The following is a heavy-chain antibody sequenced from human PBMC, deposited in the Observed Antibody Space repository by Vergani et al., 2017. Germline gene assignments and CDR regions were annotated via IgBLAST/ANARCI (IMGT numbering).Heavy chain of an antibody. J-gene: IGHJ4*02. Sequence: QLVQSGAEVKKPGSSVKVSCKASGGTFSSYAISWVRQAPGLGLEWMGGIIPIFGTANYAQKFQGRVTITADKSTSTAYMELSSLRSEDTAVYYCASSTGIAAPSLFDYWGQGTLVTVSS. CDR2: IIPIFGTA. CDR1: GGTFSSYA. V-gene: IGHV1-69*06. D-gene: IGHD6-6*01. CDR3: ASSTGIAAPSLFDY.